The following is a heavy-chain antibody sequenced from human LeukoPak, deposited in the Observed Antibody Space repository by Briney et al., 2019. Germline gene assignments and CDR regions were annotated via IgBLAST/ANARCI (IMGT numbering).Heavy chain of an antibody. CDR1: GFTFSSYS. CDR2: ISSRSSTI. Sequence: GGSLRLSCAASGFTFSSYSMNWVRQAPGKGLEWVSYISSRSSTIYYADSVKGRSTISKDNPKNSLYLQMNSLRAEDTAVYYCARAIGVGGCSTASCYYFDYWGQGTLVTVSS. J-gene: IGHJ4*02. CDR3: ARAIGVGGCSTASCYYFDY. D-gene: IGHD2-2*01. V-gene: IGHV3-48*01.